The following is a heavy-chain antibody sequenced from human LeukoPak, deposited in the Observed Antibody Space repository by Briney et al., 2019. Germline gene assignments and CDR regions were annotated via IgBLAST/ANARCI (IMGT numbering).Heavy chain of an antibody. J-gene: IGHJ3*02. Sequence: PGKSLRLSCRASRFSFRDYYMHWVRQAPGKGLEWVAVISSDGSRKHYGDSVKGRFIISRDNSESTLFLQMNSLRTDDTSVYFCAKYAYNWNAPDGFDMWGQGTMVIVSS. CDR3: AKYAYNWNAPDGFDM. V-gene: IGHV3-30*18. CDR1: RFSFRDYY. CDR2: ISSDGSRK. D-gene: IGHD1-1*01.